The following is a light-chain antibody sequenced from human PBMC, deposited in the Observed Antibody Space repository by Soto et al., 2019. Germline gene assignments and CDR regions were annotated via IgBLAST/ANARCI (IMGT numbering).Light chain of an antibody. V-gene: IGKV3-20*01. CDR1: QSVRSSY. J-gene: IGKJ1*01. CDR2: GAS. CDR3: QQYGSSPRM. Sequence: EIVLTQSPGTLSLSPGGRATLSCRARQSVRSSYLAWYQQKPGQAPRLLIYGASSRATGIPDRFSGSGSGTDFTLTISRLEPEDFAVYYCQQYGSSPRMFGQGTKVEIK.